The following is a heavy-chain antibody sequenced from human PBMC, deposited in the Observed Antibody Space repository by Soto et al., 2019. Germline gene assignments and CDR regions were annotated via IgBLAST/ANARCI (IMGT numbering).Heavy chain of an antibody. CDR2: IKPDGSDQ. V-gene: IGHV3-7*05. J-gene: IGHJ4*02. D-gene: IGHD3-10*01. Sequence: EVQLVESGGDLVQPGGSLRLTCEASGFSFSNFWLTWVRQAPGKGLEWMANIKPDGSDQYYVDSVRGRFTISRDNAKNLMYLQMNSLRVDDTAVYYCARGGEAWAGGLFWGQGTLVTVSS. CDR3: ARGGEAWAGGLF. CDR1: GFSFSNFW.